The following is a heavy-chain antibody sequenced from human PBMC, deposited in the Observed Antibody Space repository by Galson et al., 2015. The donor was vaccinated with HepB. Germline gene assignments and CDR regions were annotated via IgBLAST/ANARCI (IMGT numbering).Heavy chain of an antibody. CDR1: GYTFTSYG. J-gene: IGHJ4*02. CDR2: ISAYNGNT. D-gene: IGHD3-10*01. V-gene: IGHV1-18*01. Sequence: SVKVSCKASGYTFTSYGISWVRQAPGQGLEWMGWISAYNGNTNYAQELQGRVTITTDTSKSTGYMELKSLRSDDTAVYYCARDLVWFGENFDYWGQGTLVTVSS. CDR3: ARDLVWFGENFDY.